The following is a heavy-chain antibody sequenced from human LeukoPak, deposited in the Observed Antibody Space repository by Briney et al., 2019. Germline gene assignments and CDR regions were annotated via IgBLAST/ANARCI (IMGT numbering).Heavy chain of an antibody. Sequence: QPGGSLRLSCAASGFTFSSYGMHWVRQAPGKGLEWVAVISYDGSNKYYADSVKGRFTISRDNSKNTLYLQMNSLRAEDTAVYYCARESYYYDSIGYYHDYWGQGTLVTVSS. J-gene: IGHJ4*02. D-gene: IGHD3-22*01. CDR1: GFTFSSYG. V-gene: IGHV3-30*03. CDR2: ISYDGSNK. CDR3: ARESYYYDSIGYYHDY.